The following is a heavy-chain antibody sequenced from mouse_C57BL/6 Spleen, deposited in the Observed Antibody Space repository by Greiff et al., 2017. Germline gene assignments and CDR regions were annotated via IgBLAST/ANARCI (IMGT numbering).Heavy chain of an antibody. V-gene: IGHV5-6*01. J-gene: IGHJ2*01. D-gene: IGHD1-1*01. CDR1: GFTFSSYG. Sequence: EVMLVESGGDLVKPGGSLKLSCAASGFTFSSYGMSWVRQTPDKRLEWVATISSGGSYTSYPASVKGRFPISRANAKNPLYLQTSSLKSEYTAMCYGARHPGGSSYGYFDYWGQGTTLTVSS. CDR2: ISSGGSYT. CDR3: ARHPGGSSYGYFDY.